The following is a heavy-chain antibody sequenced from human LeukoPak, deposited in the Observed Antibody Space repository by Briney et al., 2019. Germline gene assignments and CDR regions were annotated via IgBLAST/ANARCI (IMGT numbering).Heavy chain of an antibody. CDR2: INQDGSQK. CDR3: ASLRSSSWYDHFDY. D-gene: IGHD6-13*01. J-gene: IGHJ4*02. CDR1: GFTSTTYW. V-gene: IGHV3-7*01. Sequence: GGSLRLSCAASGFTSTTYWMTWVRQAPGKGLQWVANINQDGSQKYYVDSVQGRFTISRDNTKNTLYLQMNSLRAEDTAVYYCASLRSSSWYDHFDYWGQGTLVTVSS.